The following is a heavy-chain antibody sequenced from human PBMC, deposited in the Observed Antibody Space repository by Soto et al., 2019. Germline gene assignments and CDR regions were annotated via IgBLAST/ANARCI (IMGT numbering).Heavy chain of an antibody. D-gene: IGHD3-10*01. CDR3: ARRYGGYYYYMDV. CDR2: IYYSGST. CDR1: GGSISSYY. Sequence: ETLSLTCTVSGGSISSYYWSWIRQPPGKGLEWIGYIYYSGSTNYNPSLESRVTISVDTSKNQFSLKLSSVTAADTAVYYCARRYGGYYYYMDVWGKGTTVTVSS. J-gene: IGHJ6*03. V-gene: IGHV4-59*08.